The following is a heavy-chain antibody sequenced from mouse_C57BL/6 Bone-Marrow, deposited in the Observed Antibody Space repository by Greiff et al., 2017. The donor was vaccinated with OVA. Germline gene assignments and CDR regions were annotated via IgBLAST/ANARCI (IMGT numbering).Heavy chain of an antibody. CDR1: GFTFSSYG. CDR3: ASLWLRRDYYAMDY. J-gene: IGHJ4*01. D-gene: IGHD2-2*01. V-gene: IGHV5-6*01. Sequence: EVQVVESGGDLVKPGGSLKLSCAASGFTFSSYGMSWVRQTPDKRLEWVATISSGGSYTYYPDSVKGRFTFSRDNAKNTLYLQMSSLKSEDTAMYYCASLWLRRDYYAMDYWGQGTSVTVSS. CDR2: ISSGGSYT.